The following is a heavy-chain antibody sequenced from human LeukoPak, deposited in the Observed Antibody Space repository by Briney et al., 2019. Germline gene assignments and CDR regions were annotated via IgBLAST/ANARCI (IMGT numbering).Heavy chain of an antibody. V-gene: IGHV3-23*01. CDR3: AKGAGAGQVHWFDP. J-gene: IGHJ5*02. D-gene: IGHD1-26*01. Sequence: PGGSLRLSCAASGFTFRNYAMMWVRLAPGKGPEWVSTVSGSGDGTYYADSVKGRFTISRDNSKNTLYLQMNSLRGEDTAVYYCAKGAGAGQVHWFDPWGQGTLVTVSS. CDR2: VSGSGDGT. CDR1: GFTFRNYA.